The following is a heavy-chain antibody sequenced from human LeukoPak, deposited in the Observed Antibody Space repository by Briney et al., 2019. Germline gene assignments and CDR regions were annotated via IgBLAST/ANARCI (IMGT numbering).Heavy chain of an antibody. V-gene: IGHV3-30*02. CDR1: GFTFSSYG. J-gene: IGHJ5*02. Sequence: LPGGSLRLSCVASGFTFSSYGVHWVRQAPGKGLEWVAFIRYDGSNKYYADSVKGRFTISRDNSKNTLYLQMNSLRAEDTAVYYCAKDRRPIVVVPAAGFDPWGQGTLVTVSS. CDR2: IRYDGSNK. D-gene: IGHD2-2*01. CDR3: AKDRRPIVVVPAAGFDP.